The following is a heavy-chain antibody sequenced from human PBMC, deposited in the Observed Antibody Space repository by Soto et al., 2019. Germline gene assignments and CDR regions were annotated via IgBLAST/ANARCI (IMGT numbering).Heavy chain of an antibody. Sequence: GGSLRLSCAASRFTSGYHAMNWVRQAPGKGLEWVSTISSNGENTHYADSVKGRFIISSDNSSNTVAPQMNSLRVEDTAIYYCVSWVSAHFDSRGQGTLVTVSS. CDR2: ISSNGENT. D-gene: IGHD6-13*01. J-gene: IGHJ4*01. CDR1: RFTSGYHA. V-gene: IGHV3-23*01. CDR3: VSWVSAHFDS.